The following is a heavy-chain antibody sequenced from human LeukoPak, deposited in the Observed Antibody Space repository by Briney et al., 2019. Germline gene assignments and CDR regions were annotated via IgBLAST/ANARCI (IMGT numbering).Heavy chain of an antibody. D-gene: IGHD6-19*01. V-gene: IGHV1-69*10. CDR1: GGTFSSYA. Sequence: GASVKVSCKASGGTFSSYANSWVRQAPGQGLEWMGRIIPILGIANYAQKFQGRVTITADKSTSTAYMELSSLRSEDTAVYYCAREVFSSGWYYFDYWGQGTLVTVSS. CDR2: IIPILGIA. J-gene: IGHJ4*02. CDR3: AREVFSSGWYYFDY.